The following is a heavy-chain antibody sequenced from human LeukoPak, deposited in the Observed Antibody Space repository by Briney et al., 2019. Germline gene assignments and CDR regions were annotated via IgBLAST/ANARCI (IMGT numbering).Heavy chain of an antibody. J-gene: IGHJ4*02. Sequence: PGRSLRLSCAASGFTFSSYAMHWVRQAPGKGLEWVAVISYDGSNKYYADSVKGRFTISRDNSKNTLYLQMNSLRAEDTAVYYCAKDRAPYYDILTGYYSRGWYFDYWGQGTLVTVSS. CDR3: AKDRAPYYDILTGYYSRGWYFDY. CDR2: ISYDGSNK. D-gene: IGHD3-9*01. V-gene: IGHV3-30-3*01. CDR1: GFTFSSYA.